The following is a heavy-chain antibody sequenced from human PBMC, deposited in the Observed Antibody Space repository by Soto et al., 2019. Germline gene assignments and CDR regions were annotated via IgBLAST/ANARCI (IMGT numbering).Heavy chain of an antibody. CDR3: ARNSRYSSGWYDFDY. J-gene: IGHJ4*02. CDR2: ISAYNGNT. V-gene: IGHV1-18*01. D-gene: IGHD6-19*01. Sequence: ASVKVSCTASGYTFTSYGISWVRQAPGQGLEWMGWISAYNGNTNYAQKLQGRVTMTTDTSTSTAYMELRSLRSDDTAVYYCARNSRYSSGWYDFDYWGQGTLVTVSS. CDR1: GYTFTSYG.